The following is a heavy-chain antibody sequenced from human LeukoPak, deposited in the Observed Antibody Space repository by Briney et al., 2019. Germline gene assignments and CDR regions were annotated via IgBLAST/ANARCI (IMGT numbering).Heavy chain of an antibody. Sequence: AGGSLRLSCAASGFTFSSYAMNWVRQAPGKGLEWVSGISGSGANTFYADSVTGRFIISRDNSKDTLNLQMNSLRVEDTAVYYCAEASAHDIDPFDSWGQGTLVTVSS. V-gene: IGHV3-23*01. CDR2: ISGSGANT. J-gene: IGHJ4*02. CDR3: AEASAHDIDPFDS. CDR1: GFTFSSYA.